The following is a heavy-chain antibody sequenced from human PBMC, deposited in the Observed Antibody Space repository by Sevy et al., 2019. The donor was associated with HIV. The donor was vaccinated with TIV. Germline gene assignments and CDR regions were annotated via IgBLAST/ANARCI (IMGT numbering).Heavy chain of an antibody. D-gene: IGHD3-22*01. V-gene: IGHV3-33*01. J-gene: IGHJ3*02. CDR3: ASLPNNYYDSSGSSGDDAFDI. CDR2: IWNDRGNK. CDR1: GFTFSRYG. Sequence: GGSLRLSCAASGFTFSRYGMHWVRQAPGKGLEWVAVIWNDRGNKHYADSVKGRFMISRDNSKNTLYLQMNSLRAEDTAVYYCASLPNNYYDSSGSSGDDAFDIWGQGTMVTVSS.